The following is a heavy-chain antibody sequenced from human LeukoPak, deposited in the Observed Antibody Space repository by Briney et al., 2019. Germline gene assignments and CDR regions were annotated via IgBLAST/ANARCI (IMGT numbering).Heavy chain of an antibody. CDR1: GFTFSNYG. CDR3: AKDLGRYRNNFFDY. CDR2: IWYDGSNK. Sequence: GGSLRLSCAASGFTFSNYGMHWVRQAPGKGLEWVAVIWYDGSNKYCADSVKGRFTISRDNSKNTLYLQMNSLRADDTAVYYCAKDLGRYRNNFFDYWGQGNLVTVSS. D-gene: IGHD1-26*01. V-gene: IGHV3-33*06. J-gene: IGHJ4*02.